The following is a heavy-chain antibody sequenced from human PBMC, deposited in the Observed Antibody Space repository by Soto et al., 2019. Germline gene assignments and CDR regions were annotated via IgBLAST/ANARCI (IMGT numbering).Heavy chain of an antibody. CDR1: GFTFSSYA. V-gene: IGHV3-23*01. CDR2: ISSSGVST. Sequence: GGSLRLSCAASGFTFSSYAMSWVRQAPGKGLEWVSGISSSGVSTNHADSVKGRFIISRDNSKNMVYLQMNSLRAEDTAVYYCACLAWSGDPVPPFDCWGQGIVVTVSS. J-gene: IGHJ4*02. D-gene: IGHD3-10*01. CDR3: ACLAWSGDPVPPFDC.